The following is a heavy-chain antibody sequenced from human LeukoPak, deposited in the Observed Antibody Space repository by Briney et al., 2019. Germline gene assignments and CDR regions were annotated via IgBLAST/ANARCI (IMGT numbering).Heavy chain of an antibody. D-gene: IGHD6-19*01. J-gene: IGHJ4*02. CDR2: ISSSSSYI. Sequence: GGSLRLSCAASGFTFSSYSMNWVRQAPGKGLEWVSSISSSSSYIYYAESVKGQFTMSRDNAKNSLYLQMNSLRAEDTALYYCARGGENSGFDYWGQGTLVIVSS. CDR1: GFTFSSYS. V-gene: IGHV3-21*01. CDR3: ARGGENSGFDY.